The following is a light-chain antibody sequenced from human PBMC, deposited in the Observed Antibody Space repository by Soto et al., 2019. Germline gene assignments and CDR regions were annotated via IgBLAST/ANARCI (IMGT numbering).Light chain of an antibody. V-gene: IGKV3-15*01. CDR1: QSLSSN. J-gene: IGKJ1*01. CDR3: QQYDSWPT. CDR2: DTS. Sequence: EIVMTQSPATLSVSPGERATLSCRASQSLSSNLAWYQQKPGQAPRLLIYDTSTRATGITARFSGSGSGTEFTLSISSLQSEDFAVYYCQQYDSWPTFGQGTKVEIK.